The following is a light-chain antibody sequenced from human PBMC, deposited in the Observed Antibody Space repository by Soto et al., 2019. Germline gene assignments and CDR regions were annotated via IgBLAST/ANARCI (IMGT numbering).Light chain of an antibody. Sequence: DIVMTQSPHSLAVSLGERATINCKSSQRLLSSSNNKNYLAWFQQKPGQAPKLLIYSASTRYSGVPDRFSGSGSGTDFTLTISSLQAEDVAVYYCQQYYGSPITFGPGTKLEIK. J-gene: IGKJ3*01. CDR3: QQYYGSPIT. V-gene: IGKV4-1*01. CDR1: QRLLSSSNNKNY. CDR2: SAS.